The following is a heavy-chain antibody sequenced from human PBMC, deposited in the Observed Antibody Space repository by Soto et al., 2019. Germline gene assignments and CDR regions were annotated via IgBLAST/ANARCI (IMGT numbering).Heavy chain of an antibody. Sequence: ASVKVSCKASGYTFTSYGISWVRQAPGQGLEWMGWISAYNGNTNYAQKLQGRVTMTTDTSTSTAYMELRSLRSDDTAVYYCARRGPAGALYSSGWYYFDYWGQGTLVTVSS. CDR3: ARRGPAGALYSSGWYYFDY. D-gene: IGHD6-19*01. CDR2: ISAYNGNT. V-gene: IGHV1-18*01. CDR1: GYTFTSYG. J-gene: IGHJ4*02.